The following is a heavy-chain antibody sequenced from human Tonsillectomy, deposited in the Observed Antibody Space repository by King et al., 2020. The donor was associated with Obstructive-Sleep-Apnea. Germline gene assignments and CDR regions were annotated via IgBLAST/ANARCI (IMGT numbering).Heavy chain of an antibody. J-gene: IGHJ4*02. CDR2: IWYDGRNK. V-gene: IGHV3-33*01. D-gene: IGHD3-10*01. CDR3: ARVRGVRGMDYFDY. CDR1: GFTFSSYA. Sequence: VQLVESGGGVVQPGRSLRLSCAASGFTFSSYAMHWVRQAPGKGLEWVAVIWYDGRNKYYADSWKGRLTTSRDNSKNTLYLQMNSLRAEDTAVYYCARVRGVRGMDYFDYWGQGTLVTVSS.